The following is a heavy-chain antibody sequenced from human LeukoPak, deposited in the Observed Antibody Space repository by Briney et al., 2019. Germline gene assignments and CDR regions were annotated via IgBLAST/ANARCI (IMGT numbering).Heavy chain of an antibody. J-gene: IGHJ5*02. CDR1: GGSISSYY. D-gene: IGHD2-15*01. Sequence: KSSETLSLPCTVSGGSISSYYWSWLRQPPGKGLEWIGYIYYSGRTNYNPSLKSRVTISVDTSKNQFSLKLSSVTAADTAVYYCARDRGSPLLKGWFDPWGQGTLVTVSS. CDR3: ARDRGSPLLKGWFDP. V-gene: IGHV4-59*01. CDR2: IYYSGRT.